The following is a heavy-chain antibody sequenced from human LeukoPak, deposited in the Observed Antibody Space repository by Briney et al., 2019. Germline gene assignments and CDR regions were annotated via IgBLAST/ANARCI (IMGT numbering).Heavy chain of an antibody. J-gene: IGHJ4*02. CDR2: MNPNSGRT. V-gene: IGHV1-8*01. CDR1: GYTLTSYD. Sequence: ASVKVSCKASGYTLTSYDINWVRQATGQGLEWMGWMNPNSGRTGYAQNLQGRITITRNTFISTAYMELSSLRSEDTAVYYCTRETSSRYFDYWGQGTLVTVSS. CDR3: TRETSSRYFDY.